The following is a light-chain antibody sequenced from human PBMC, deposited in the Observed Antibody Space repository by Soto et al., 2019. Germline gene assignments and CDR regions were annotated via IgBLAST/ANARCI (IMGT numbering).Light chain of an antibody. CDR1: QSVSSY. J-gene: IGKJ1*01. Sequence: EIVMTQSPATLSVSPGERATLSCRASQSVSSYLAWYQQKPGKAPRLLIYGAFTRATGMPARFSGSGSGTEFTLTISSLQSEDFAVYYCQAYNDWPRTFGQGTKVEIK. CDR2: GAF. CDR3: QAYNDWPRT. V-gene: IGKV3-15*01.